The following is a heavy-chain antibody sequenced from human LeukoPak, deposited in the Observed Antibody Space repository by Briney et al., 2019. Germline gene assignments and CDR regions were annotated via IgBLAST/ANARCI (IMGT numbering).Heavy chain of an antibody. CDR1: GCSISSYY. CDR2: IYTSGST. J-gene: IGHJ6*02. V-gene: IGHV4-4*07. Sequence: SETLSLTCTVSGCSISSYYWSWIRQPAGKGLEWIGRIYTSGSTNYNPSLKSRVTMSVDTSKNQFSLKLSSVTAADTAVYYCARDRGFCSSTSCQYYYYGMDVWGQGTTVTVSS. D-gene: IGHD2-2*01. CDR3: ARDRGFCSSTSCQYYYYGMDV.